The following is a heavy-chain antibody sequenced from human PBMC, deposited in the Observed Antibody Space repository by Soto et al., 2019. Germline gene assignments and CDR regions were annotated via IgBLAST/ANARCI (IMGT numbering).Heavy chain of an antibody. Sequence: GGSLRLSCAASGFTFSSYGMHWVRQAPGKGLEWVAVISYDGSNKYYADSVKGRFTISRDNSKNTLYLQMNSLRAEDTAVYYCAKDVDTAMVNDYWGQGTLVTVSS. D-gene: IGHD5-18*01. V-gene: IGHV3-30*18. J-gene: IGHJ4*02. CDR2: ISYDGSNK. CDR3: AKDVDTAMVNDY. CDR1: GFTFSSYG.